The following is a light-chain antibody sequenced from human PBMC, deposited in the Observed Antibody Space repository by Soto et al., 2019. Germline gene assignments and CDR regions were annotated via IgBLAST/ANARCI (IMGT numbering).Light chain of an antibody. V-gene: IGKV3-15*01. Sequence: EIVMTQSPATLSVSPGGRATLSCRASQSISDTLAWYQQIPGQAPRLLIHGASTRATGFPARFSGSGSGTDFTLTISSLQSEDFAVYYCQQYNNWPPWTFGQGTKVDIK. CDR1: QSISDT. CDR2: GAS. J-gene: IGKJ1*01. CDR3: QQYNNWPPWT.